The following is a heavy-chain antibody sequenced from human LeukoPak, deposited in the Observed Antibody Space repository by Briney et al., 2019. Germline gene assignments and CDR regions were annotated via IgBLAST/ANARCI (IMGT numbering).Heavy chain of an antibody. J-gene: IGHJ4*02. Sequence: SETLSLTCTVSGGSISSYYWSWIRQPPGKGLEWIGYIYYSGGTNYNPSLKSRVTISVDTSKNQFSPKLSSVTAADTAVYYCASGSEAHADFDYWGQGTLVTVSS. V-gene: IGHV4-59*08. D-gene: IGHD1-26*01. CDR3: ASGSEAHADFDY. CDR2: IYYSGGT. CDR1: GGSISSYY.